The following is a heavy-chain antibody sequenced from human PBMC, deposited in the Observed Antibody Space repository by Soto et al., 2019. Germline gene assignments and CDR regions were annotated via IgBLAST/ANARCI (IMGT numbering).Heavy chain of an antibody. Sequence: GSLRLSCAASGFTFSTYAMAWIRQAPGKGLEWVSSISNSSSNIYYADSVKGRFTISRDNAKNSLYLQMNSLRAEDTAVYYCARGSYWNYLYWGQGTLVTVSS. CDR1: GFTFSTYA. CDR3: ARGSYWNYLY. V-gene: IGHV3-21*01. D-gene: IGHD1-7*01. CDR2: ISNSSSNI. J-gene: IGHJ4*02.